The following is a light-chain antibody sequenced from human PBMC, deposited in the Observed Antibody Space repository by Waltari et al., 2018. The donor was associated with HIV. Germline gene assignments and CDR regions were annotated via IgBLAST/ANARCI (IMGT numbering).Light chain of an antibody. CDR3: CLQGSDNSVI. CDR1: SSDVGAYNY. J-gene: IGLJ2*01. CDR2: DVN. V-gene: IGLV2-14*03. Sequence: QSALAQPASVSGSPGQSITISCNGTSSDVGAYNYVSWKYVSWYQHHPGKAPKLIIYDVNHRPSGVSNRFSGSKSGYTASLTISGLQAEDEAQYYCCLQGSDNSVIFGGGTTVTVL.